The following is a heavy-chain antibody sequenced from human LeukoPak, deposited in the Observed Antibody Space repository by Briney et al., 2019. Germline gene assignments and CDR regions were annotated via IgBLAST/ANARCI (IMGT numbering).Heavy chain of an antibody. CDR3: ASDSRVDFWSSYLFDY. CDR1: GFTFSSYS. Sequence: PGGSLRLSCAASGFTFSSYSMNWVRQAPGKGLEWVSSISSSSSYIYYADSVKGRFTISRDNAKNSLYLQMNSLRAEDTAVYYCASDSRVDFWSSYLFDYWGQGTLVTVSS. J-gene: IGHJ4*02. D-gene: IGHD3-3*01. CDR2: ISSSSSYI. V-gene: IGHV3-21*01.